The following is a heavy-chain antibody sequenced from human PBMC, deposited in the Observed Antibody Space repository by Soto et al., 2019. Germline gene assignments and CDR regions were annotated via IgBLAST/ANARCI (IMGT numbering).Heavy chain of an antibody. CDR1: GFMFSSYV. Sequence: EVQLLESGGGLVQPGGSRRLSCAASGFMFSSYVMSWVRQAPGKGLEWVSGISGSGSRTYYADPVKGRFSISRDNSQNTLFLQMNSLRVEDTAVYYCAVFTTGTEAAYWGQGTLVIVPS. D-gene: IGHD3-22*01. CDR2: ISGSGSRT. J-gene: IGHJ4*02. CDR3: AVFTTGTEAAY. V-gene: IGHV3-23*01.